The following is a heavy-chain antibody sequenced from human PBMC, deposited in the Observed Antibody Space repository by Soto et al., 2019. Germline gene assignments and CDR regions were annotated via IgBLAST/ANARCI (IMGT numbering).Heavy chain of an antibody. CDR1: GFILSDCA. Sequence: EVQLVESGGGLVQPGGSLRLSCATSGFILSDCAMNWVRQAPGKGLEWVSYISSSSSVIDYADSVKGRFTVSRDNARNSLELQMNSLRAEDTAVYCCARDLSWGSNWYYYMDVWGKGTTVTVSS. J-gene: IGHJ6*03. V-gene: IGHV3-48*01. D-gene: IGHD7-27*01. CDR3: ARDLSWGSNWYYYMDV. CDR2: ISSSSSVI.